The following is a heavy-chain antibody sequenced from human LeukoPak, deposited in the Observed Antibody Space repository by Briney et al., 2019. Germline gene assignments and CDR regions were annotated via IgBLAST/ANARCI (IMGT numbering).Heavy chain of an antibody. Sequence: SETLSLTCAVYGGSFSGYYWSWIRQPPGKGLEWIGEINHRGSTNYNPSLKSRVTVSLDTSKNQFSLKLSSVTAADTAVYYCARDCNGSSWSCGYWGQGTLVTVSS. V-gene: IGHV4-34*01. D-gene: IGHD6-13*01. J-gene: IGHJ4*02. CDR3: ARDCNGSSWSCGY. CDR2: INHRGST. CDR1: GGSFSGYY.